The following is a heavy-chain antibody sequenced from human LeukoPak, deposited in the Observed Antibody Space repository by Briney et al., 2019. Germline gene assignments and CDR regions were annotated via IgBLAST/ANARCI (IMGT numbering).Heavy chain of an antibody. CDR2: ISAYNGNT. Sequence: ASVKVSCKASGYTFTSYGISWVRQAPGQGLEWMGWISAYNGNTNYAQKLQGRVTMTTDTSTSTAYMELRSPRSDDTAVYYCARHAPGWTVTDLNIDYWGQGTLVTVSS. J-gene: IGHJ4*02. D-gene: IGHD4-17*01. V-gene: IGHV1-18*01. CDR3: ARHAPGWTVTDLNIDY. CDR1: GYTFTSYG.